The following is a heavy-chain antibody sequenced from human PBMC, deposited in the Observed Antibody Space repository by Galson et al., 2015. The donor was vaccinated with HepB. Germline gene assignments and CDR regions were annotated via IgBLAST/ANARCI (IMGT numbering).Heavy chain of an antibody. Sequence: PALVKPTQTLTLTCTFSGFSLSTSGMCVSWIRQPPGKALEWLARIDWDDDKYYSTSLKTRLTISKDTSKNQVVLTMTNMDPVDTATYYCARMITGTNDAFDIWAKGQWSPSLQ. J-gene: IGHJ3*02. CDR3: ARMITGTNDAFDI. V-gene: IGHV2-70*11. CDR2: IDWDDDK. D-gene: IGHD1-7*01. CDR1: GFSLSTSGMC.